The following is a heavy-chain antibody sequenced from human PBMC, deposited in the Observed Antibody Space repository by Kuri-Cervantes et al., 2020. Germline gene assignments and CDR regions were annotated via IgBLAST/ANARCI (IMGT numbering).Heavy chain of an antibody. V-gene: IGHV3-33*06. D-gene: IGHD3-10*01. Sequence: GESLKISCAASGFTFSSYGMHWVRQAPGKGLEWVAVIWYDGSNKYYADSVKGRFTISRDNSKNTLYLQMNSLRAEDTAVYYCAKIDVLLWFGEPLAFAYWGQGTLVPVSS. CDR3: AKIDVLLWFGEPLAFAY. CDR1: GFTFSSYG. J-gene: IGHJ4*02. CDR2: IWYDGSNK.